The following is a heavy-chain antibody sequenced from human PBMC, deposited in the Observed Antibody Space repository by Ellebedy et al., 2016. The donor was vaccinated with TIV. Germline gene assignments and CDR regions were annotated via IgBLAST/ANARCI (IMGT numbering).Heavy chain of an antibody. CDR3: ARGGYYDFLAGYHHVDH. Sequence: PGGSLRLSCAASGFTFHEHAMSWIRQAPGKGLEWVSGIKWDGGAPHYVDSVKGRFTISRDNAKNSLDLQMNSLRAEDTAVYYCARGGYYDFLAGYHHVDHWGQGTLVTVSS. CDR1: GFTFHEHA. J-gene: IGHJ5*02. V-gene: IGHV3-20*04. CDR2: IKWDGGAP. D-gene: IGHD3-9*01.